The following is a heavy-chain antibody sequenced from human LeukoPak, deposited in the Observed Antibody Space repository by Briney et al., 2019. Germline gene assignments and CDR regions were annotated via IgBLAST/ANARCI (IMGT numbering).Heavy chain of an antibody. CDR3: ARGPYCGGDCYFDY. V-gene: IGHV4-4*07. J-gene: IGHJ4*02. D-gene: IGHD2-21*02. CDR2: IYTSGTT. CDR1: GGSISSYY. Sequence: SETLSLTCTVSGGSISSYYWSWIRQPAGKGLEWIGRIYTSGTTNYNPSLKSRVTMLVDTSKSQFSLKLTSVTAADTAVYYCARGPYCGGDCYFDYWGQGTLVTVSS.